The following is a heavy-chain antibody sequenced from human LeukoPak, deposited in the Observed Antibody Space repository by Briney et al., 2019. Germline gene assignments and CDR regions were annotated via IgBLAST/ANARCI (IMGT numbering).Heavy chain of an antibody. CDR1: GFTFSSYA. CDR3: AKAIANDYGDDEYFQH. CDR2: ISYDGSNK. V-gene: IGHV3-30-3*01. Sequence: GGSLRLSCAASGFTFSSYAMHWVRQAPGKGLEWVAVISYDGSNKYYADSVKGRFTISRDNSKNTLYLQMNSLRAEDTAVYYCAKAIANDYGDDEYFQHWGQGTLVTVSS. J-gene: IGHJ1*01. D-gene: IGHD4-17*01.